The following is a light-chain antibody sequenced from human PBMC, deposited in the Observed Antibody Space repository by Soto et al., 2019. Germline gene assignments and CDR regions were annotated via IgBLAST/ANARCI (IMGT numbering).Light chain of an antibody. CDR3: QSYDSSLNGRV. J-gene: IGLJ3*02. CDR2: GNI. Sequence: QLVLTQPPSVSGAPGQRVTISCTGSSSNIGAGYDVHWYQLLPGRSPKLLVYGNIDRPSGVPDRFSGSKSGTSASLAITGLQAEDEAVYYCQSYDSSLNGRVFGGGTKLTVL. V-gene: IGLV1-40*01. CDR1: SSNIGAGYD.